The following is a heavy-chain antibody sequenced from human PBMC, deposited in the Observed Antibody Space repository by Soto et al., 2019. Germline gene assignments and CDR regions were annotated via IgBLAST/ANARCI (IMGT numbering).Heavy chain of an antibody. CDR1: D. V-gene: IGHV1-18*01. J-gene: IGHJ4*02. CDR2: ISPYNGDT. D-gene: IGHD2-2*01. CDR3: ARYCSSTSCDHYFDY. Sequence: DISWVRQAPGQGLEWMGWISPYNGDTNYAQKLQGRVTMTTDTSTSTAYMELRSLRSDDTAVYYCARYCSSTSCDHYFDYWGQGTLVTVSS.